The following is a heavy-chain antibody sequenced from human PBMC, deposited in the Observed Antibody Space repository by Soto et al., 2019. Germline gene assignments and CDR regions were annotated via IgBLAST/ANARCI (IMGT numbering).Heavy chain of an antibody. D-gene: IGHD2-21*01. J-gene: IGHJ5*02. V-gene: IGHV4-59*03. Sequence: PSETLSLTCTVSGGSISSYYWNWIRQPPGKGLEWIGCIYYTGSTNYNPSLKSRVTISVDTSKKQFSLRMISVTAADTAMYYCARSAIPRGGWFRPWGQGVLVTVSS. CDR1: GGSISSYY. CDR2: IYYTGST. CDR3: ARSAIPRGGWFRP.